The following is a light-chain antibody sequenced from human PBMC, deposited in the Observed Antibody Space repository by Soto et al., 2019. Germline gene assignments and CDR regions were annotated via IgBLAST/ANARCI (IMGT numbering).Light chain of an antibody. V-gene: IGKV3-20*01. CDR1: QSVSSSY. CDR3: QQYCTSPRT. Sequence: EIVLTQSPGTLSLSPGERATLSCRASQSVSSSYLAWYQQKLGQAPRLLIYGVSNRATGIPDRFSGSGSGTDFTLTISRLESEDFAVDYCQQYCTSPRTFGQGTKVEIK. J-gene: IGKJ1*01. CDR2: GVS.